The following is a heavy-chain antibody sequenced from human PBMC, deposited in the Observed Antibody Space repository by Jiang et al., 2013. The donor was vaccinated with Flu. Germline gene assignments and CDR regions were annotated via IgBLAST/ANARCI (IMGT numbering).Heavy chain of an antibody. J-gene: IGHJ3*02. CDR1: GGSIVSSIYY. Sequence: TLSLTCNVSGGSIVSSIYYWGWIRQPPGKGLEWIGVSIIWGRPTTTRPSKSRVTISVDTSKNQLSLNLRSVTAADTAVYYCARQIGDTLLRGVTRDAFDIWGQGTMVTFSS. CDR3: ARQIGDTLLRGVTRDAFDI. V-gene: IGHV4-39*01. CDR2: SIIWGRP. D-gene: IGHD3-10*01.